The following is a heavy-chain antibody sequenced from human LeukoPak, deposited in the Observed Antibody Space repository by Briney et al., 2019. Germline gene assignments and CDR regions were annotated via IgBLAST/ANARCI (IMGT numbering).Heavy chain of an antibody. CDR1: GFPLSTYS. Sequence: GGSLRLSCAASGFPLSTYSMNWVRQAPGKGLEWVSSISSSATYMYYADSVKGRFTISRDNAKNSLYLQMNSLRAEDTAVYYCARGGVGLVIIPGWEYDYYGLDVWGQGTTVTVSS. D-gene: IGHD3/OR15-3a*01. V-gene: IGHV3-21*01. CDR3: ARGGVGLVIIPGWEYDYYGLDV. J-gene: IGHJ6*02. CDR2: ISSSATYM.